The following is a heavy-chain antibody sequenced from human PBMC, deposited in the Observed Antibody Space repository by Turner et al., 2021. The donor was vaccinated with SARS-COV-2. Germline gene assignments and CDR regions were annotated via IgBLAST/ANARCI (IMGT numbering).Heavy chain of an antibody. V-gene: IGHV3-23*01. CDR3: VRDRPRPGDRDALDI. CDR2: VSGLGDTR. J-gene: IGHJ3*02. CDR1: GFTFNTYA. D-gene: IGHD7-27*01. Sequence: EVPVLESGGGLAQPGGSLRLSCAASGFTFNTYAMSWVRQAPGKGLVWVSVVSGLGDTRFYADSVRGRFTISRDNTKNRVYLKMNSLRPDDTALYYCVRDRPRPGDRDALDIWGQGTMVTVSS.